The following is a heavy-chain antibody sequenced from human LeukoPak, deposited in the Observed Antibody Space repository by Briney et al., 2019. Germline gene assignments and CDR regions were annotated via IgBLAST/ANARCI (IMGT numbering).Heavy chain of an antibody. J-gene: IGHJ4*02. D-gene: IGHD2-2*01. CDR1: GGSISSSSYY. V-gene: IGHV4-39*01. CDR2: IYYSGST. CDR3: ARRFVGYCSSTSCSAPDY. Sequence: SETLSLTCTVSGGSISSSSYYWGWIRQPPGKGLEWIGSIYYSGSTYYNPSLKSRVTISVDTSKNQFSLKLGSVTAADTAVYYCARRFVGYCSSTSCSAPDYWGQGTLVTVSS.